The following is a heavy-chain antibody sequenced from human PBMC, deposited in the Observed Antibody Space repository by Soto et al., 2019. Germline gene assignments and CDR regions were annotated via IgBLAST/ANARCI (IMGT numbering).Heavy chain of an antibody. CDR1: GGSINSGGYC. D-gene: IGHD5-18*01. Sequence: QVQLQESGPGLVKPSQTLSLTCTVSGGSINSGGYCWSWIRQHPGKGLDWIGCISYGGSTSYNPYIKSRVTTTVDTSKNQFSLKLTSVTAADTAVYYCSRGILVWGQGALITVSS. CDR3: SRGILV. J-gene: IGHJ4*02. V-gene: IGHV4-31*03. CDR2: ISYGGST.